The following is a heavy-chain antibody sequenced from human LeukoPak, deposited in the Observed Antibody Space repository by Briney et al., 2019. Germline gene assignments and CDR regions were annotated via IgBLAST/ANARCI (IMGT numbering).Heavy chain of an antibody. CDR1: GGSFSGYY. J-gene: IGHJ6*03. V-gene: IGHV4-34*01. CDR2: INHSGST. CDR3: ARGLGYGYIYYYYYMDV. Sequence: KPSETLSLTCAVYGGSFSGYYWSWIRQPPGKGLEWIGEINHSGSTNYNPSLKSRVTISVDTSKNQFSMKLSSVTAADTAVYYCARGLGYGYIYYYYYMDVWGKGTTVTVSS. D-gene: IGHD5-18*01.